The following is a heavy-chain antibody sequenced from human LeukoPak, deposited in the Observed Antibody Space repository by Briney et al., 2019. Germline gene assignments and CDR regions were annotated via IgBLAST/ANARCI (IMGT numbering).Heavy chain of an antibody. CDR2: ISYDGSNK. CDR3: AGDSGSYYYIQY. V-gene: IGHV3-30*04. CDR1: GFTFSSYA. Sequence: GGSLRLSCAASGFTFSSYAMHWVRQAPGKGLEWVAVISYDGSNKYYADSVKGRFTISRDNSKNTLYLQMNSLRAEDTAVYYCAGDSGSYYYIQYWGQGTLVTVSS. J-gene: IGHJ4*02. D-gene: IGHD1-26*01.